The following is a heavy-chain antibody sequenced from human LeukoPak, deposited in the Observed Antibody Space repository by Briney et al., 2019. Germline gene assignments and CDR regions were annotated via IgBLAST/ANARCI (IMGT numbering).Heavy chain of an antibody. CDR1: GGTFSSYA. V-gene: IGHV1-69*13. CDR2: IIPIFGTA. CDR3: ARDRYPPDIVVVPAANNWFDP. J-gene: IGHJ5*02. D-gene: IGHD2-2*01. Sequence: ASVKVSCKASGGTFSSYAISWVRQAPGHGLEWMGGIIPIFGTANYAQKFQGRVTITADESTSTAYMELSSLRSEDTAVYYCARDRYPPDIVVVPAANNWFDPWGQGTLVTVSS.